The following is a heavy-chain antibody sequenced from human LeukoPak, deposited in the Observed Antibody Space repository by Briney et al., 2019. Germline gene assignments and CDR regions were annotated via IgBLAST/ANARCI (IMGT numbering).Heavy chain of an antibody. CDR1: GFTFSSYW. V-gene: IGHV3-74*01. D-gene: IGHD2-2*01. J-gene: IGHJ5*02. CDR3: ARGVGYCSSTSCYWSFDP. Sequence: PGGSLRLSCAASGFTFSSYWMHWVRQAPGKGLVWVSRINSDGSSTSYADSVKGRFTISRDNAKNTLYLQMNSLRAEDTAVYYCARGVGYCSSTSCYWSFDPWGQGTLVTVSS. CDR2: INSDGSST.